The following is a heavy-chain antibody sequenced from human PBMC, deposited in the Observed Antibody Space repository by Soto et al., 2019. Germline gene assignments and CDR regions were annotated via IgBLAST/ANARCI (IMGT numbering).Heavy chain of an antibody. J-gene: IGHJ4*02. D-gene: IGHD3-9*01. CDR1: GGSISSYY. V-gene: IGHV4-59*01. CDR2: IYYSGST. CDR3: ARVYYDILTGYYYFDY. Sequence: PSETLSLTCTVSGGSISSYYWSWIRQPPGKGLEWIGYIYYSGSTNYNPSLKSRVTISVDTSKNQFSLKLSSVTAADTAVYYCARVYYDILTGYYYFDYWGQGTLVPVSS.